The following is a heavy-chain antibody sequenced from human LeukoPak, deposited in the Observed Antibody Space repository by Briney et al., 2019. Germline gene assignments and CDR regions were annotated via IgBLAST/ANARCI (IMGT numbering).Heavy chain of an antibody. J-gene: IGHJ4*02. D-gene: IGHD1-26*01. CDR3: AKDVREWELCFDY. V-gene: IGHV3-23*01. Sequence: PGGSLRLSRAASGFTFSTYAMGWVRQAPGKGLEWVSTITGIGSGGSTYYAESVKGRFTISRDSSKNTLYLQMNSLRAEDTAVYYCAKDVREWELCFDYWGQGTLVTVSS. CDR1: GFTFSTYA. CDR2: ITGIGSGGST.